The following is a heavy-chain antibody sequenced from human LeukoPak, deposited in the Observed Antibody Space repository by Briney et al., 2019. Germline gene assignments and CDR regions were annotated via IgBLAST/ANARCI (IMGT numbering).Heavy chain of an antibody. J-gene: IGHJ5*02. D-gene: IGHD5-18*01. CDR2: IYTSGST. CDR3: ARDRRYSYGTGFDP. Sequence: SETLSLTCTVSGGSISSGSYYWSWIRQPAGKGLEWIGRIYTSGSTNYNPSLKSRVTISVDTSKNQFSLKLSSVTAADTAVYYCARDRRYSYGTGFDPRGQGTLVTVSS. CDR1: GGSISSGSYY. V-gene: IGHV4-61*02.